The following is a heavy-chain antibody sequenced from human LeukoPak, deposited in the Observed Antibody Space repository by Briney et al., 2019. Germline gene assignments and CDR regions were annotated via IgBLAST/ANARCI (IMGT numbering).Heavy chain of an antibody. CDR1: GGSFSGYY. D-gene: IGHD3-22*01. CDR2: IYYSGGT. J-gene: IGHJ3*02. Sequence: SETLSLTCAVYGGSFSGYYWSWIRQPPGRGLEWIGYIYYSGGTNYNPSLKSRVTISVDTSKNQFSLKLSSVTAADTAVYYCARDRKMKGRLSYYQDSSNFDPFDIWGQGTMVVVSS. CDR3: ARDRKMKGRLSYYQDSSNFDPFDI. V-gene: IGHV4-59*01.